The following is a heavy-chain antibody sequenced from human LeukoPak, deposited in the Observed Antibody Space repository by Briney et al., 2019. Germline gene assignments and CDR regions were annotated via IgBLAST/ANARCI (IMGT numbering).Heavy chain of an antibody. V-gene: IGHV3-23*01. CDR3: AKDIQLPT. CDR1: GFTFSVAA. Sequence: GGSLRLSCAASGFTFSVAAMTWVRQAPGKGLEWVSLIGASGESTYYADSVKGRFTISRDNSKNTLSLQMNNLRVEDTAMYFCAKDIQLPTWGLGTMVTVSS. J-gene: IGHJ3*01. D-gene: IGHD5-24*01. CDR2: IGASGEST.